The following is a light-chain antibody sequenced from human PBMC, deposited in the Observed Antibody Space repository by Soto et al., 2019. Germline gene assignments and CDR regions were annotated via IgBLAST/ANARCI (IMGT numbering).Light chain of an antibody. CDR2: GAS. V-gene: IGKV3-15*01. J-gene: IGKJ1*01. Sequence: EIVMTQSPATLSVSPGERATLSCRASQSVGSNLAWYQQKPGQAPRLLIYGASTRATGIPARFSGSGSGTEFTLSISGLQSEDFAIYFCQQYNNWPPDRTFGQGTMVEIK. CDR3: QQYNNWPPDRT. CDR1: QSVGSN.